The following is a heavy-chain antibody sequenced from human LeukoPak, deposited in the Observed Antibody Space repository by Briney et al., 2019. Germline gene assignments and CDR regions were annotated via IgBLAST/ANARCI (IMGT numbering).Heavy chain of an antibody. CDR3: ARVDPSWTSAFDY. V-gene: IGHV4-34*01. J-gene: IGHJ4*02. CDR1: GGSFSSYY. D-gene: IGHD3/OR15-3a*01. CDR2: INHSGST. Sequence: PSETLSLTCAVYGGSFSSYYWNWIRQPPGKGLEWIGEINHSGSTYYNPSLKSRVTISVDTSKNQFSLKLSSVTAADTAVYYCARVDPSWTSAFDYWGQGTLVTVSS.